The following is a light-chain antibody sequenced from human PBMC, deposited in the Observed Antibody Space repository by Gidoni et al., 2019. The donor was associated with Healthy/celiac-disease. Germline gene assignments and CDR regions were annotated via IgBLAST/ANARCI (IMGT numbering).Light chain of an antibody. J-gene: IGLJ1*01. CDR1: SSNIGSNT. Sequence: QSVLTQPPSASGTPGQRVTLSCSGSSSNIGSNTVNGYQQLPGPAPNLLTYSNNQRPSGVPDRFSGSKSGTSASLAISGLQSEDEADYYCAAWDDSLNGYVFGTGTKVTVL. V-gene: IGLV1-44*01. CDR3: AAWDDSLNGYV. CDR2: SNN.